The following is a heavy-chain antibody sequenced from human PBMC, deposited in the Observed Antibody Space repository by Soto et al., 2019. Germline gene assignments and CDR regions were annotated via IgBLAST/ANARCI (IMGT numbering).Heavy chain of an antibody. CDR2: INHSGST. V-gene: IGHV4-34*01. Sequence: SETLSLTCAVYGGSFSGYYWSWIRQPPGKGLEWIGEINHSGSTNYNPSLKGRVTISVDTSKNQFSLKLSSVTAADTAVYYCARGYSSPIDYWGQGTLVTVSS. CDR1: GGSFSGYY. J-gene: IGHJ4*02. D-gene: IGHD6-13*01. CDR3: ARGYSSPIDY.